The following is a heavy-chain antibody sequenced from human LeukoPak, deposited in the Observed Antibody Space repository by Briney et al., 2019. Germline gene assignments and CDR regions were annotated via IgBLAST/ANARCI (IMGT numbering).Heavy chain of an antibody. Sequence: ASVKVSCKASGYTFTSYYMHWVRQAPGQGLEWMGIINPSGGSTSYAQKLQGRVTMTTDTSTSTAYMELRSLRSDDTAVYYCARGRSSSPFDYWGQGTLVTVSS. CDR3: ARGRSSSPFDY. J-gene: IGHJ4*02. D-gene: IGHD6-6*01. CDR1: GYTFTSYY. V-gene: IGHV1-46*01. CDR2: INPSGGST.